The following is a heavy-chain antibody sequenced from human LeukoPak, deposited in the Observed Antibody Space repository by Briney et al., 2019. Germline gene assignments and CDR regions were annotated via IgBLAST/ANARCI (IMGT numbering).Heavy chain of an antibody. D-gene: IGHD3-22*01. J-gene: IGHJ4*02. V-gene: IGHV1-69*05. CDR2: IIPIFGTA. CDR1: GGTFSSYA. Sequence: ASVKVSCKASGGTFSSYAIRWVRQAPGQGLEWMGGIIPIFGTANYAQKFQGRVTITTDESTSTAYMELSSLRSEDTAVYYCARALRGDSSGYYLDYWGQGTLVTVSS. CDR3: ARALRGDSSGYYLDY.